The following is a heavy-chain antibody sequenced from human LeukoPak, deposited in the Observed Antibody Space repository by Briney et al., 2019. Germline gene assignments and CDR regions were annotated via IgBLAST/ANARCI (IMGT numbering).Heavy chain of an antibody. J-gene: IGHJ4*02. D-gene: IGHD3-10*01. CDR2: INPNSGGT. CDR1: GYTFTGYH. Sequence: ASVKVSCKASGYTFTGYHMHWVRQAPGQGLEWMGWINPNSGGTNYAQKFQGRVTMTRDTSISTAYMELSRLRSDDTAVYYCARDPRLYYGSGSPDYWGQGTLVTVSS. V-gene: IGHV1-2*02. CDR3: ARDPRLYYGSGSPDY.